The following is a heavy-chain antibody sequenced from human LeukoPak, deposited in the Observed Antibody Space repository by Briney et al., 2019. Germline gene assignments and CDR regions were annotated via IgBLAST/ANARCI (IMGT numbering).Heavy chain of an antibody. J-gene: IGHJ4*02. Sequence: PGRSLRLSCEASGFTFNNYGMHWVRQAPGKGLEWVAVIRHDEANSFYADSVQGRFTISRDTSKKLLYLQMNSLRVEDTAVYYCAKEYTPSSPLGELDSWGQGTLVTVSS. CDR3: AKEYTPSSPLGELDS. V-gene: IGHV3-33*06. CDR1: GFTFNNYG. CDR2: IRHDEANS. D-gene: IGHD6-6*01.